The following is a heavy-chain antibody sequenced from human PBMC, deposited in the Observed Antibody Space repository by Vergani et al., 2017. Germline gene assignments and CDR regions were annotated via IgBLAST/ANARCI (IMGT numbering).Heavy chain of an antibody. CDR1: GFIFSTYG. V-gene: IGHV3-30*18. J-gene: IGHJ6*03. CDR2: VSNDGSNK. D-gene: IGHD7-27*01. CDR3: AKDKFHWGLYYYYMDV. Sequence: QVQLVESGGGVVQPGRSLRLSCAASGFIFSTYGMHWVRQAPGKGLEWVAVVSNDGSNKYYADSVNGRFTISRDNSKNTLYLQMKSLRAEDTAVYYCAKDKFHWGLYYYYMDVWGKGTTVTVSS.